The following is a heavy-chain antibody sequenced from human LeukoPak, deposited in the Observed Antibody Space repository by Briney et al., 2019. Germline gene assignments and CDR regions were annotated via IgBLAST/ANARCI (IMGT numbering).Heavy chain of an antibody. CDR2: INPSGGST. CDR1: GYTFTSYY. Sequence: ASVKVSCKASGYTFTSYYMHWVRQAPGQGLAWMGIINPSGGSTSYAQKFQGRVTMTRDTSTSTVYMELSSLRSEDTAVYYCAREQSVVPAANNWFGPWGQGTLVTVSS. CDR3: AREQSVVPAANNWFGP. V-gene: IGHV1-46*01. J-gene: IGHJ5*02. D-gene: IGHD2-2*01.